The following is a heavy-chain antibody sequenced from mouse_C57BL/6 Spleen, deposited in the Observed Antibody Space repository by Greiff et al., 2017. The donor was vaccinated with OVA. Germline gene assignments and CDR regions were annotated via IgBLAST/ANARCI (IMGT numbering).Heavy chain of an antibody. Sequence: EVQLVESGPELVKPGASVKISCKASGYSFTGYYMNWVKQSPEKSLEWIGEINPSTGGTTYNQKFKAKATLTVDKSSSTAYMQLKSLTSEDSAVYYCARWGGWLLPYYLDYWGQGTTLTVSS. J-gene: IGHJ2*01. CDR1: GYSFTGYY. V-gene: IGHV1-42*01. CDR2: INPSTGGT. CDR3: ARWGGWLLPYYLDY. D-gene: IGHD2-3*01.